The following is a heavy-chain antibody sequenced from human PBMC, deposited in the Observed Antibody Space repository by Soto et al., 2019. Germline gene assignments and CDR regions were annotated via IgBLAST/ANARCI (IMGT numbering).Heavy chain of an antibody. J-gene: IGHJ4*02. D-gene: IGHD3-9*01. V-gene: IGHV5-51*01. CDR2: IYPGDSDT. CDR1: GYSFTIYW. CDR3: XRSPGFVLTRYPYYFDY. Sequence: GESLKISCKGSGYSFTIYWVGWVRQMPGKGLEWMGIIYPGDSDTRYSPSFQGQVTISADKSISTAYLQWSSLKASDTAMYYCXRSPGFVLTRYPYYFDYWGQGTLVTVSS.